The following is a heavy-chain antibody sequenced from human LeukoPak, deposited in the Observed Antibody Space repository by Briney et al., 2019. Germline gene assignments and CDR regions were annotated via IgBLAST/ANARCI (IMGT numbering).Heavy chain of an antibody. Sequence: AGGSLRLSCAASGFTFSRYVMHWVRQPTGKGLEWVSSVGTAGHTYYPAYVKGRFTISRENAKNSFYLQMNSLTAGDTAVYYCARRDDSGGHYDAVDISGQGTMFTVSS. J-gene: IGHJ3*02. CDR1: GFTFSRYV. D-gene: IGHD3-22*01. V-gene: IGHV3-13*01. CDR3: ARRDDSGGHYDAVDI. CDR2: VGTAGHT.